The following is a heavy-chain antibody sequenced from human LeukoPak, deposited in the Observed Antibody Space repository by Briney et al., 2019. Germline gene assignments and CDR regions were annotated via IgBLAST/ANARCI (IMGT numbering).Heavy chain of an antibody. D-gene: IGHD3-9*01. Sequence: PGGSLRLSCAASGFTFSSYGMVWVRQAPGKGLEWVSSISNDSYYIYYADSLKGRFAISRDNAKHSLYLQMNRLRAEDTAVYYCARVDILTDDDYYYYMDVWGKGTTVTVSS. CDR2: ISNDSYYI. CDR1: GFTFSSYG. CDR3: ARVDILTDDDYYYYMDV. V-gene: IGHV3-21*01. J-gene: IGHJ6*03.